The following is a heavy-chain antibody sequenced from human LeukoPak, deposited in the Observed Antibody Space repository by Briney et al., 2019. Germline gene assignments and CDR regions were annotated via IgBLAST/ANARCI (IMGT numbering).Heavy chain of an antibody. J-gene: IGHJ5*02. CDR1: GGSITNYY. CDR2: INYSGNT. CDR3: AGGGYYFPS. Sequence: SETLSLTCTVSGGSITNYYRSWIRQPPGKGLEWIGYINYSGNTDYSPSLKSRVTISVDTSKNQFSLKLSSVTAADTAVYHCAGGGYYFPSWGQGTLVTVSS. D-gene: IGHD3-16*01. V-gene: IGHV4-59*01.